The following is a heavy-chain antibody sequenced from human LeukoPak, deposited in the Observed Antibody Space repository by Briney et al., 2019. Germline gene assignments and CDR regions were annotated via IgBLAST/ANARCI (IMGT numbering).Heavy chain of an antibody. CDR3: ARGYYDSSGYFGDDAFDI. Sequence: SSETLSLTCAVYGGSFSGYYWSWIRQPPGKGLEWIGEINHSGSTNYNPSLKSRVTISVDTSKNQFSLKLSSVTAADTAVYYCARGYYDSSGYFGDDAFDIWGRGTMVTVSS. J-gene: IGHJ3*02. D-gene: IGHD3-22*01. CDR2: INHSGST. V-gene: IGHV4-34*01. CDR1: GGSFSGYY.